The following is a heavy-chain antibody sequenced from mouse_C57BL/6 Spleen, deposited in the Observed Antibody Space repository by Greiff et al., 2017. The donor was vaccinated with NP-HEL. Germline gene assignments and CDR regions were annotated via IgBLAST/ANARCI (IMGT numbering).Heavy chain of an antibody. J-gene: IGHJ4*01. CDR2: INTNNGGT. D-gene: IGHD1-1*01. CDR1: GYTFTDYY. Sequence: VQLQQSGPELVKPGASVKISCKASGYTFTDYYMNWVKQSHGKSLEWIGDINTNNGGTSYNQKFKGKAKLTVDKSSSTAYMELRSLTSEDSAVYYCARDYYGSYAMDYWGQGTSVTVSS. V-gene: IGHV1-26*01. CDR3: ARDYYGSYAMDY.